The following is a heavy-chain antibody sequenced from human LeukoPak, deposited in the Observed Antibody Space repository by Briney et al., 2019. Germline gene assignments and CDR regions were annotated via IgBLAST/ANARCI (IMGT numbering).Heavy chain of an antibody. CDR3: VTDRYYGSGNDAFDI. Sequence: ASVKVSCKVSVYTLTELSMHWVRQAPGKGLEWMGGFDPEDGETIYAQKFQGRVTMTEDTSTDTAYMELSSLRSEDTAVYYCVTDRYYGSGNDAFDIWGQGTMVTVSS. J-gene: IGHJ3*02. CDR2: FDPEDGET. CDR1: VYTLTELS. V-gene: IGHV1-24*01. D-gene: IGHD3-10*01.